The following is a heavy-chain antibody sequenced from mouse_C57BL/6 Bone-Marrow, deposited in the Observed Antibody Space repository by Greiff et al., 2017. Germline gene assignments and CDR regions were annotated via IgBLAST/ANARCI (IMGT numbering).Heavy chain of an antibody. J-gene: IGHJ4*01. CDR1: GYTFTSYW. D-gene: IGHD3-2*01. CDR2: IHPSASDT. V-gene: IGHV1-74*01. CDR3: SVRDSSGYLRGAMDY. Sequence: VQLQQPGAELVKPGASLKVSCTASGYTFTSYWMPWVQQRPGQGLEWIGRIHPSASDTNYNQKFKGQATLTVDKSSSPAYMQLSSLTSADSAVYYCSVRDSSGYLRGAMDYWGQGTSVTVSS.